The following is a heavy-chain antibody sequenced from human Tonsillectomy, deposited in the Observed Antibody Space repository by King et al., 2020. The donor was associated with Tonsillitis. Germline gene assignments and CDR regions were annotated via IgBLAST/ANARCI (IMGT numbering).Heavy chain of an antibody. V-gene: IGHV3-23*03. Sequence: VQLVESGGGLVQPGGSLRLSCAASGFTFSSYAMSWVRQAPGKGLEWVSVIYSGGSSTYYADSVKGRFTISRDNSKNTLYLQMNSLRAEDTAVYYCAKPRTAGSRDYFAYWGQGTLVTVSS. CDR2: IYSGGSST. J-gene: IGHJ4*02. CDR1: GFTFSSYA. CDR3: AKPRTAGSRDYFAY. D-gene: IGHD6-19*01.